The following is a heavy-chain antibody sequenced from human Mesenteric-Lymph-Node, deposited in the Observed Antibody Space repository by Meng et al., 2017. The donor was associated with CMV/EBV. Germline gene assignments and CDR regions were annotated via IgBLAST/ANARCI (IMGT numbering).Heavy chain of an antibody. D-gene: IGHD3-16*01. J-gene: IGHJ5*02. CDR1: GGSISPNC. V-gene: IGHV4-59*01. CDR3: VRDFDGGRARFDP. Sequence: GSLRLSCTVSGGSISPNCWSWIRQPPGKGLEWIGYIYYSGSTNYNPSLKRRVTISVDSSKNQFSLHLRSVTAADTAVYYCVRDFDGGRARFDPWGRGILVTVSS. CDR2: IYYSGST.